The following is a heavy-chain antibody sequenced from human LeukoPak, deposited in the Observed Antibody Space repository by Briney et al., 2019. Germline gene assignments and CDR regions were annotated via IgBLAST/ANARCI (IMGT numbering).Heavy chain of an antibody. D-gene: IGHD3-10*01. V-gene: IGHV4-34*01. J-gene: IGHJ4*02. CDR2: INHSGST. CDR3: ARERDYGRRTFDY. Sequence: SETLSLTCAVYGGSFSGYYWSWIRQPPGKGLEWIGEINHSGSTNYNPSLKSRVTISVDTSQNQFSLKLSSVTAADTAVYYCARERDYGRRTFDYWGQGTLVTVSS. CDR1: GGSFSGYY.